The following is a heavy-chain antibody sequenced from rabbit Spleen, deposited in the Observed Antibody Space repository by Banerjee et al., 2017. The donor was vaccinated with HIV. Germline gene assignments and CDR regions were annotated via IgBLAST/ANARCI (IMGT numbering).Heavy chain of an antibody. CDR3: ARDLVGVIGWNFYL. D-gene: IGHD1-1*01. CDR2: INAATDKP. V-gene: IGHV1S45*01. Sequence: QEQLVESGGGLVQPEGSLTLTGKASGFSFGDRDGWCWVRQAPGKGLEWIACINAATDKPVYATWAKGRFTISRTSSTTVTIRMTRLTAADTATYFCARDLVGVIGWNFYLWGQGTLVTVS. J-gene: IGHJ4*01. CDR1: GFSFGDRDG.